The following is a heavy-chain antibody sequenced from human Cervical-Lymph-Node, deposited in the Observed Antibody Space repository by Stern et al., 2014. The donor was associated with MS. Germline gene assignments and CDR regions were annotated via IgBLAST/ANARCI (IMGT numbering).Heavy chain of an antibody. J-gene: IGHJ2*01. CDR3: AREGHGDPKYWYFDL. D-gene: IGHD4-17*01. V-gene: IGHV4-61*03. Sequence: QLQLQESGPGQVKPSETLSLTCTVSGDSVNSGSYYWTWIRQPPGKGLEWIGYIHYSGSTDYNPSLRSRVTISLDPSKNHFSLKVNSVTAADTAVYYCAREGHGDPKYWYFDLWGRGTLVTVSS. CDR2: IHYSGST. CDR1: GDSVNSGSYY.